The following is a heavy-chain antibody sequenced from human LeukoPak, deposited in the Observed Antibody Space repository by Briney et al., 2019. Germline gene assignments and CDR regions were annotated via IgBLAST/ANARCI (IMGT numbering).Heavy chain of an antibody. CDR3: ARVAAPSSWSPYYYYMDV. Sequence: GASVKVSCKASGGTFISYAISWVRQAPGQGLEWMGGIIPIFGTANYAQKFQGRVTITTDESTSTAYMELSSLRSEDTAVYYCARVAAPSSWSPYYYYMDVWGKGTTVTVSS. CDR2: IIPIFGTA. V-gene: IGHV1-69*05. J-gene: IGHJ6*03. CDR1: GGTFISYA. D-gene: IGHD6-25*01.